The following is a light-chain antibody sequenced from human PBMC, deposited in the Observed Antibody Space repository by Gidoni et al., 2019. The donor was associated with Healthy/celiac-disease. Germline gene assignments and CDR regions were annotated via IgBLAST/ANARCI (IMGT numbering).Light chain of an antibody. J-gene: IGKJ1*01. CDR3: QKYNSAPTWT. CDR2: AGS. CDR1: QGISNY. Sequence: DIQMTQSPSSLSASLGDRVTITCRASQGISNYLAWYQQKPGEVPKLLIYAGSTLQSGVPIRVRWRGTGTDFTLTISSLQPEDVATYYCQKYNSAPTWTFGQGTKVEIK. V-gene: IGKV1-27*01.